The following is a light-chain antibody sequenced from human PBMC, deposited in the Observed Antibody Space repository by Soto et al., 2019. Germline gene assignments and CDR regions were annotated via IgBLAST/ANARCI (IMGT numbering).Light chain of an antibody. CDR2: EVT. V-gene: IGLV2-8*01. CDR1: SSDVGGYNY. J-gene: IGLJ1*01. CDR3: CSYAGVSTFV. Sequence: QSVLTQPPSASGSPGQSVTISCTGTSSDVGGYNYVSWYQQHPGKAPRLIIYEVTKRPSGVSNRFSGSKSGSTASLTFSGLQAEDEADYFCCSYAGVSTFVFGTGTKVTVL.